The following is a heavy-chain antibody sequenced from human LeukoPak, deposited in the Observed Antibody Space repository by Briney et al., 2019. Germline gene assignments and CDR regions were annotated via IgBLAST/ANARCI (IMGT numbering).Heavy chain of an antibody. V-gene: IGHV1-8*01. J-gene: IGHJ4*02. CDR3: AREEWKAVAGRGDY. CDR2: MNPNSGNT. Sequence: ASVKVSYKASGYTFTSYDINWVRQATGQGLEWMGWMNPNSGNTGYAQKFQGRVTMTRNTSISTAYMELSSLRSEDTAVYYCAREEWKAVAGRGDYWGQGTLVTVSS. CDR1: GYTFTSYD. D-gene: IGHD6-19*01.